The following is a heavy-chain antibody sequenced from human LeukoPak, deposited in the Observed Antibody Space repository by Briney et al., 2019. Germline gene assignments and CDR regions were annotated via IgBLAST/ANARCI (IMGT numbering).Heavy chain of an antibody. CDR1: GFTFSTYN. Sequence: GGSLRLSCAASGFTFSTYNINWVRQAPGKGLEWVSSISSSSSYIYYADSVKGRFTISRDNAKNSLYLQMNSLRAEDTAVYYCARRDDSGSRYYYYYYMDVWGKGTTVTVSS. J-gene: IGHJ6*03. D-gene: IGHD1-26*01. CDR3: ARRDDSGSRYYYYYYMDV. V-gene: IGHV3-21*01. CDR2: ISSSSSYI.